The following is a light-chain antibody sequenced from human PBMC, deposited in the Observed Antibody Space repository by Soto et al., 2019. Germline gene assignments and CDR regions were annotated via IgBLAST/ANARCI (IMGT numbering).Light chain of an antibody. CDR3: QQYNSYSWT. CDR1: QSISSW. J-gene: IGKJ1*01. CDR2: DAS. Sequence: DIQMTQSPSTLSASVGDRVTITCRASQSISSWLAWYQQKPGKAPKLLIYDASSLESGVPSRFSGSGSGTEFTLTISSLQPDDFATYYCQQYNSYSWTCGQGTTVDIK. V-gene: IGKV1-5*01.